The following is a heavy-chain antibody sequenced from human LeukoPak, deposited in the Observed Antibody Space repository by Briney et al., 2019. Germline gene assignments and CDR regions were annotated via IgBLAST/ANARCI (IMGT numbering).Heavy chain of an antibody. D-gene: IGHD3-10*01. J-gene: IGHJ4*02. CDR1: GYTFTSYD. Sequence: ASVKVSCKASGYTFTSYDINWVRQATGQGLEWMGWMNPNSGNTGYAQKFQGRVTMTRNTSISTAYMELSSLRSEDTAVYYCARVGPITMVRGVIHFDYWGQGTLVTVSS. V-gene: IGHV1-8*01. CDR3: ARVGPITMVRGVIHFDY. CDR2: MNPNSGNT.